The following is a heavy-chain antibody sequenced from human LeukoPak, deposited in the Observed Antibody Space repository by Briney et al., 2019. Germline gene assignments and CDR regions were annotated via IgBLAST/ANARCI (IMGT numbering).Heavy chain of an antibody. V-gene: IGHV1-18*01. CDR2: ISAYNGNT. CDR1: GYTFTSYG. D-gene: IGHD2-2*01. CDR3: ARDRTRVVPAAMGY. Sequence: GASVKVPCKASGYTFTSYGISWVRQAPGQGLEWMGWISAYNGNTNYAQKLQGRVTMTTDTSTSTAYMELRSLRSDDTAVYYCARDRTRVVPAAMGYWGQGTLVTVSS. J-gene: IGHJ4*02.